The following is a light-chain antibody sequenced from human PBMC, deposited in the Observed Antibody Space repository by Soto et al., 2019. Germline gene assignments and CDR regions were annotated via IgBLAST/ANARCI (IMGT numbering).Light chain of an antibody. Sequence: QSALTQPASVSGSPGQSITISCTGTSSDVGAYNYVSWYQQHPGKAPKLIIYNVSNRPSGVSNRFSGSKSANTASLTIFGLQAEDDADYYCSSFTDRTTVLFGVGTKLTVL. CDR1: SSDVGAYNY. V-gene: IGLV2-14*01. J-gene: IGLJ2*01. CDR2: NVS. CDR3: SSFTDRTTVL.